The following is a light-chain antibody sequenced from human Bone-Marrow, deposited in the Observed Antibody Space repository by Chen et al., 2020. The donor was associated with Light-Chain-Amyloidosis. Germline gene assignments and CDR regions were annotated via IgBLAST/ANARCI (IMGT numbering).Light chain of an antibody. V-gene: IGLV3-21*02. J-gene: IGLJ3*02. CDR2: DDS. CDR1: NIGSTS. Sequence: SYVLTQPSSVSAAPAPTATSAGGGNNIGSTSVHWYQQTPGQAPLLVVYDDSDRPSGIPERLSGTNSGNTATLTISRVEAGDEADYYCQVWDRSSDRPVFGGGTKLTVL. CDR3: QVWDRSSDRPV.